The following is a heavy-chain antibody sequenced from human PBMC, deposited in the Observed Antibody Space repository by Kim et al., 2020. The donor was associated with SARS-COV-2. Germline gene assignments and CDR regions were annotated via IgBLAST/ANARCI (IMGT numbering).Heavy chain of an antibody. CDR3: ARGAEYYDSSGLFDY. Sequence: SETLSLTCTVSGGSISSGGYYWSWIRQHPGKGLEWIGYIYYSGSTYYNPSLKSRVTISVDTSKNQFSLKLSSVTAADTAVYYCARGAEYYDSSGLFDYWGQGTLVTVSS. CDR2: IYYSGST. D-gene: IGHD3-22*01. CDR1: GGSISSGGYY. J-gene: IGHJ4*02. V-gene: IGHV4-31*03.